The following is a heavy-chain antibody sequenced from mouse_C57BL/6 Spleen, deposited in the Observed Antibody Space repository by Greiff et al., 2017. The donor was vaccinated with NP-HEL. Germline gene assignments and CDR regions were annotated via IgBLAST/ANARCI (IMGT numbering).Heavy chain of an antibody. Sequence: VKLMESGAELVKPGASVKISCKASGYAFSSYWMNWVKQRPGKGLEWIGQIYPGDGDTNYNGKFKGKATLTADKSSSTAYMQLSSLTSEDSAVYFCARLYYDYAWYFDVWGTGTTVTVSS. J-gene: IGHJ1*03. CDR3: ARLYYDYAWYFDV. CDR1: GYAFSSYW. D-gene: IGHD2-4*01. CDR2: IYPGDGDT. V-gene: IGHV1-80*01.